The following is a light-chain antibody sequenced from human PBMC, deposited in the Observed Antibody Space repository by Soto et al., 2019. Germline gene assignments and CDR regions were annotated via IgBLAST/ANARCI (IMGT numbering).Light chain of an antibody. V-gene: IGKV2-28*01. CDR1: QSLLHSNGYNY. Sequence: IVMTPSPLSLPVTPGEPASISCRSSQSLLHSNGYNYLDWYLQKPRQSPQLLIDFGSNRDSGVPDMFSGSVSRTDFTLKISAVEAKDVAVSYCMQAVQSPIAFGPGTNVDIK. CDR3: MQAVQSPIA. J-gene: IGKJ3*01. CDR2: FGS.